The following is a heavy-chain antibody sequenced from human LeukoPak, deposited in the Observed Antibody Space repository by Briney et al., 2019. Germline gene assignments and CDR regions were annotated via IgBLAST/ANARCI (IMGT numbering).Heavy chain of an antibody. V-gene: IGHV1-69*13. J-gene: IGHJ4*02. CDR3: ARDQYFYDSGRSYFYFDD. D-gene: IGHD3-22*01. CDR1: GGTFSSYA. CDR2: ITPMFGTA. Sequence: ASVKVSCKASGGTFSSYAISWVRQAPGQGLEWMGGITPMFGTAKYAQKFQGRVTITADESTSTAYMELSSLRSEDTAVYYCARDQYFYDSGRSYFYFDDWGQGTLVTVSS.